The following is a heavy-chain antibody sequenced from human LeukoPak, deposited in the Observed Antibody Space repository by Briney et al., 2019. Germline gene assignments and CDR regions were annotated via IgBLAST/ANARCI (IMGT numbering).Heavy chain of an antibody. V-gene: IGHV1-69*01. Sequence: SVKVSCKASGGTFSSYAISWVRQAPGQGLEWMGGIIPIFGTANYAQKFQGRVTITADESTSTAYMELRSLRSDDTAVYYCAGELTGLLLWFGELSNTYYYYGMDVWGQGTTVTVSS. CDR3: AGELTGLLLWFGELSNTYYYYGMDV. CDR2: IIPIFGTA. D-gene: IGHD3-10*01. CDR1: GGTFSSYA. J-gene: IGHJ6*02.